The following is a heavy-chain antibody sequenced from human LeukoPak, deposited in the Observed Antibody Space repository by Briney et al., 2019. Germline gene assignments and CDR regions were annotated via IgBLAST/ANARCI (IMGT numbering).Heavy chain of an antibody. CDR1: EFTFSSYW. CDR2: INQEAGEK. V-gene: IGHV3-7*01. CDR3: AELGITMIGGV. J-gene: IGHJ6*04. D-gene: IGHD3-10*02. Sequence: PGGSLRLSCAAYEFTFSSYWMTWVRQAPGKGLEWVASINQEAGEKYYVDSVKGRFTISRDNAKNSLYLQMNSLRAEDTAVYYCAELGITMIGGVWGKGTTVTISS.